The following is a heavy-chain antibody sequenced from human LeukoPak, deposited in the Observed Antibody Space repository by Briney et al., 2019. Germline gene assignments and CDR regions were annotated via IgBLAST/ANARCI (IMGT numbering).Heavy chain of an antibody. D-gene: IGHD3-10*01. CDR3: ARSVRGVHDY. CDR2: IYYSGST. CDR1: GGSISSYY. J-gene: IGHJ4*02. V-gene: IGHV4-59*01. Sequence: SETLSLTCTVSGGSISSYYWSWIRQPPGKGLEWIGYIYYSGSTNYNPSLKSRVTISVDTSKNQFSLKLSSVTAADTAVYYCARSVRGVHDYWGQGTLVTVSS.